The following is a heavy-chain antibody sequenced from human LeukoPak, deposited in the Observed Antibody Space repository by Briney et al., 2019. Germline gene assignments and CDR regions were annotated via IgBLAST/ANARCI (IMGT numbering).Heavy chain of an antibody. J-gene: IGHJ4*02. V-gene: IGHV3-30*02. Sequence: GASLRLSCAASGFSFKNYGMHWVRQAPGKGLEWVAFISFDGSNKNYADSVKGRFTISRDNSKNTLYLQMNSLRPEDTAVYYCDCSSNTCYAAGDYWGQGTLVTVSS. CDR3: DCSSNTCYAAGDY. CDR1: GFSFKNYG. CDR2: ISFDGSNK. D-gene: IGHD2-2*01.